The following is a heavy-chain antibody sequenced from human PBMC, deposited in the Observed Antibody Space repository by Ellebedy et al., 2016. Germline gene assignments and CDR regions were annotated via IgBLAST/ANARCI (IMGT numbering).Heavy chain of an antibody. Sequence: GSLRLSCTVSGGSISSYYWSWIRQPPGKGLEWIGYIYYSGSTNYNPSLKSRVTISVDTSKNQFSLKLSSVTAADTAVYYCARRNAYYYYYGMDVWGQGTTVTVSS. CDR2: IYYSGST. V-gene: IGHV4-59*01. CDR3: ARRNAYYYYYGMDV. D-gene: IGHD4-11*01. CDR1: GGSISSYY. J-gene: IGHJ6*02.